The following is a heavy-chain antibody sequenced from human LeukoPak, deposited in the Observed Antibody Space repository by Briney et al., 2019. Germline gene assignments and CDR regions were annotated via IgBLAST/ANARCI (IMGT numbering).Heavy chain of an antibody. D-gene: IGHD3-22*01. Sequence: GGSLRLSCAAAGFTFSSYAMHWVRQAPSKGLGWVAVILYDGSNKYYADSVEGRFTISRDNSKNTLYLQMNSLGAEDTAVDCCARGGYCDYWGQGTLVTVSS. CDR1: GFTFSSYA. CDR3: ARGGYCDY. CDR2: ILYDGSNK. J-gene: IGHJ4*02. V-gene: IGHV3-30-3*01.